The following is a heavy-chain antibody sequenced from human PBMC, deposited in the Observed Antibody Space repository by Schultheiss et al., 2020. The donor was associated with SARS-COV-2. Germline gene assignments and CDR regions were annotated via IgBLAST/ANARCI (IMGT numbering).Heavy chain of an antibody. CDR1: GGSVSSGSYY. Sequence: SQTLSLTCTVSGGSVSSGSYYWSWIRQHPGKGLEWIGYIYYSGSTYYNPSLKSRVTISVDTSKNQFSLKLSSVTAADTAVYYCARRVVVAATSFFPRSYGMDVWGQGTTVTVSS. D-gene: IGHD2-15*01. V-gene: IGHV4-31*03. J-gene: IGHJ6*02. CDR3: ARRVVVAATSFFPRSYGMDV. CDR2: IYYSGST.